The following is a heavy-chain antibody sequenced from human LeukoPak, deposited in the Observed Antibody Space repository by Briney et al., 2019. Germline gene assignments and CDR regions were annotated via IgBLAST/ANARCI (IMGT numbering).Heavy chain of an antibody. CDR3: ARDAGSYGYLSY. J-gene: IGHJ4*02. D-gene: IGHD5-18*01. CDR2: INPSGGST. V-gene: IGHV1-46*01. CDR1: GYTFTGYY. Sequence: ASVKVSCKASGYTFTGYYMHWVRQAPGQGLEWMGIINPSGGSTSYAQKFQGRVTMTRDTSTSTVYMELSSLRSEDTAVYYCARDAGSYGYLSYWGQGTLVTVSS.